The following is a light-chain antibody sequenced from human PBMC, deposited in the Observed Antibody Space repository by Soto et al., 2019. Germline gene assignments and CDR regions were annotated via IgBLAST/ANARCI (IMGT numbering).Light chain of an antibody. V-gene: IGKV3-11*01. CDR3: QQRSNWPLT. CDR2: DAS. J-gene: IGKJ5*01. CDR1: QSVSSY. Sequence: EIVLTQSPATLSLSPGEVATLSCSASQSVSSYLAWYQQKPGQAPRLLIYDASNRATGIPARFSGSGSGTDFTLTISSLEPEDFAVYYCQQRSNWPLTCGQGTQLEIK.